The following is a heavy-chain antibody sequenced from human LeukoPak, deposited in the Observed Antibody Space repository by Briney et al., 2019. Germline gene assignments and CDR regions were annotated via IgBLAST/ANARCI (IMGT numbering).Heavy chain of an antibody. CDR2: ISFDGSNK. V-gene: IGHV3-30*03. CDR3: ARDREQQPYYFDY. D-gene: IGHD6-13*01. Sequence: GGSLRLSCAASGFTFSSYGMHWVRQAPGKGLEWVAVISFDGSNKYYADSVRGRFTISRDNSKNTLYLQMNSLRADDTAVYYCARDREQQPYYFDYWGQGTLVTVSS. CDR1: GFTFSSYG. J-gene: IGHJ4*02.